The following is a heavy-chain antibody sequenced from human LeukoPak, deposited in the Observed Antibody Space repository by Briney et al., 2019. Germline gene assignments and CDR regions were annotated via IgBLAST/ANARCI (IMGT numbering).Heavy chain of an antibody. CDR2: INHSGYT. J-gene: IGHJ4*02. D-gene: IGHD2-21*02. CDR1: GVSFDDYY. V-gene: IGHV4-34*01. CDR3: TRMTAGHDY. Sequence: PSETQSLTCAVSGVSFDDYYWSWVRQTPGKGLEWIGEINHSGYTNDSPSLKSRVTLSIDTSRKQFSLNLRSVTVADTGIYYCTRMTAGHDYWGQGTLVTVSS.